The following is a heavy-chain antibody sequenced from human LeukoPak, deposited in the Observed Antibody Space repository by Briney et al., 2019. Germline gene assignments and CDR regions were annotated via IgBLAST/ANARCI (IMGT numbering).Heavy chain of an antibody. CDR3: AMRDRGYGLDI. J-gene: IGHJ3*02. D-gene: IGHD3-10*01. CDR1: GFSLRAYD. Sequence: GGSLRLSCAASGFSLRAYDLIWVRQAPGKGLDWVSIINGGGDIMMYEDSVKGRFTISRDNSKNTFYLQMNSLRVEDTAVYYCAMRDRGYGLDIWGQGTMVTVSS. V-gene: IGHV3-23*01. CDR2: INGGGDIM.